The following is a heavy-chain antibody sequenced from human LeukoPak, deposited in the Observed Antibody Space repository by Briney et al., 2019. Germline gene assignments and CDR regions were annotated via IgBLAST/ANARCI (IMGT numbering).Heavy chain of an antibody. V-gene: IGHV1-18*01. CDR1: GYTFTSYG. Sequence: ASVKVSCKASGYTFTSYGISWVRQAPGQGLEWMGWISAYNGNTNYAQKLQGRVTMTTDTSTSTAYVELRSLRSDDTAVYYCARAARSSSWYHFGYWGQGTLVTVSS. D-gene: IGHD6-13*01. CDR3: ARAARSSSWYHFGY. CDR2: ISAYNGNT. J-gene: IGHJ4*02.